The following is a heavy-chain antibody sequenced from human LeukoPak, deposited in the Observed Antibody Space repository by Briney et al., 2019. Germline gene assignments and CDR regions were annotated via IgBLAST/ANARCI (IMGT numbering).Heavy chain of an antibody. J-gene: IGHJ1*01. CDR2: ISSSGNTI. V-gene: IGHV3-48*03. CDR3: ARKNYDSSGYFQH. D-gene: IGHD3-22*01. CDR1: GFTFSSYE. Sequence: GGSLRLSCAASGFTFSSYEMSWVRQAPGKGLEWVSYISSSGNTIYYADSVKGRFTISRDNAMNSLYLQMNSLRAEDTAVYYCARKNYDSSGYFQHWGQGTLVTVSS.